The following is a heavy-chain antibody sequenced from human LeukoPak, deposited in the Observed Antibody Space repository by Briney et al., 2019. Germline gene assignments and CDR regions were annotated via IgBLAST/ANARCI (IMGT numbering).Heavy chain of an antibody. V-gene: IGHV1-46*01. CDR2: INPSGGST. J-gene: IGHJ3*02. Sequence: ASVKVSCKASGYTFTKYYMHWVRQAPGQGLEWMGIINPSGGSTSYAQKFQGRVTMTRDTSTSGVYMEVSSLRSEDTAVYYCARDSNSGAFDIWGQGTMVTVSS. CDR3: ARDSNSGAFDI. CDR1: GYTFTKYY. D-gene: IGHD6-6*01.